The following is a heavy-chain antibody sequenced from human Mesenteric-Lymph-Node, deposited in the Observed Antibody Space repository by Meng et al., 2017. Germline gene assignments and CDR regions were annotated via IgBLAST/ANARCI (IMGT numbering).Heavy chain of an antibody. CDR1: GFTFSTYS. J-gene: IGHJ4*02. CDR3: ARLEWLYFDY. D-gene: IGHD3-3*01. Sequence: GGSLRLSCAASGFTFSTYSMTWVRQAPGKGLEWVSSISYNSYFIYHADSVKGRFTISRDDAKTSLYLQMSSLRPEDTAVYYCARLEWLYFDYWGQGTVDTVSS. V-gene: IGHV3-21*01. CDR2: ISYNSYFI.